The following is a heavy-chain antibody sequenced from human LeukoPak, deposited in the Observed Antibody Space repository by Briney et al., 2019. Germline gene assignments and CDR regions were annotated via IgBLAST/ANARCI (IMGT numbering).Heavy chain of an antibody. CDR2: ISSSGGTI. D-gene: IGHD2-8*01. CDR3: ARDPYCTNGVCNRRWYFDL. V-gene: IGHV3-48*02. J-gene: IGHJ2*01. Sequence: TGGSLRLSCAASGFTFSGYSMNWVRQAPGKGLDWLSYISSSGGTIYYADSVKGRFTISRDNAKKSLYLQMNSLRDEDTAVYYCARDPYCTNGVCNRRWYFDLWGRGTLVTVSS. CDR1: GFTFSGYS.